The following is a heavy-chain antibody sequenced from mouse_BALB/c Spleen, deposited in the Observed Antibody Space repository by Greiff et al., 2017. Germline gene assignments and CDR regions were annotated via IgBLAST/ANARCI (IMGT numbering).Heavy chain of an antibody. CDR3: ARGGYGKGTYFDV. CDR2: ILPGSGST. V-gene: IGHV1-9*01. CDR1: GYTFSSYW. D-gene: IGHD2-10*02. Sequence: VKLMESGAELMKPGASVKISCKATGYTFSSYWIEWVKQRPGHGLEWIGEILPGSGSTNYNEKFKGKATFTADTSSNTAYMQLSSLTSEDSAVYYCARGGYGKGTYFDVWGAGTTVTVSS. J-gene: IGHJ1*01.